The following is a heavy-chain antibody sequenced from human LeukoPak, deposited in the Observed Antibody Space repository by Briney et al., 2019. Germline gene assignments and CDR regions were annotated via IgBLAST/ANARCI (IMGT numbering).Heavy chain of an antibody. J-gene: IGHJ4*02. Sequence: GGSLRLSCAASGFTFSTFAMIWVRQPPGKGLEWVSSIFPSGGEIHYADSVRGRFTISRDNSKSTLSLQMNSLRAEDTAIYYCATYRQVLLPLESWGQGTLVTVSS. CDR3: ATYRQVLLPLES. D-gene: IGHD2-8*02. CDR2: IFPSGGEI. V-gene: IGHV3-23*01. CDR1: GFTFSTFA.